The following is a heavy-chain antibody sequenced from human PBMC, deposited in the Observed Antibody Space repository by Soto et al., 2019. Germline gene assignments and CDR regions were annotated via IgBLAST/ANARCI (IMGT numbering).Heavy chain of an antibody. J-gene: IGHJ4*02. V-gene: IGHV4-59*01. Sequence: SETLSLTCTVSGGSISSYYWSWIRQPPGKGLEWIGYIYYTRSPNYNPSLKSRVTISVDTSKNQFSLKLSSLPAADTAVYYCAREITMVRGLRMYYFHYWGQGTLVTVS. CDR1: GGSISSYY. CDR2: IYYTRSP. CDR3: AREITMVRGLRMYYFHY. D-gene: IGHD3-10*01.